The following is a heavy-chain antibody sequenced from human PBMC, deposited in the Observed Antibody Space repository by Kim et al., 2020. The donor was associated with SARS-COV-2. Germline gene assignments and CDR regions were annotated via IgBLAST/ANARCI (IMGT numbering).Heavy chain of an antibody. CDR1: GGSFSGYY. V-gene: IGHV4-34*01. CDR3: ARQGVTMVQGVTPPYYFDY. CDR2: INHSGST. J-gene: IGHJ4*02. Sequence: SETLSLTCAVYGGSFSGYYWSWIRQPPGKGLEWIGEINHSGSTNYNPSLKSRVTISVDTSKNQFSLKLSSVTAADTAVYYCARQGVTMVQGVTPPYYFDYWGQGTLVTVSS. D-gene: IGHD3-10*01.